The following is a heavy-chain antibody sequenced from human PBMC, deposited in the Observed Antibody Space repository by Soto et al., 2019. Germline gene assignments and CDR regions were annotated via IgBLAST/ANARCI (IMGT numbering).Heavy chain of an antibody. CDR2: IYYSGST. V-gene: IGHV4-59*01. CDR1: GGSISSYY. J-gene: IGHJ6*03. CDR3: ARDMANYDFWSGVRYYYYYMDV. D-gene: IGHD3-3*01. Sequence: SETLSLTCTVSGGSISSYYWSWIRQPPGKGLEWIGYIYYSGSTNYNPSLKSRVTISVDTSKNQFSLKLSSVTAADTAVYYCARDMANYDFWSGVRYYYYYMDVWGKGTAVTVSS.